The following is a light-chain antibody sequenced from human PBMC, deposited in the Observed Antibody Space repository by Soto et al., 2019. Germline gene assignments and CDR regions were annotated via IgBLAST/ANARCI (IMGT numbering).Light chain of an antibody. CDR3: QQYVNSPRT. CDR2: EAS. CDR1: QSIISNF. J-gene: IGKJ1*01. Sequence: EMVLTQSPGTLSLSPGERATLSCGASQSIISNFLAWYQQKPGQAPRLLIYEASRRATGIPDRFSGSWSGTDFTLTISRLEPEDFAVYYCQQYVNSPRTFGQGTKVEFK. V-gene: IGKV3-20*01.